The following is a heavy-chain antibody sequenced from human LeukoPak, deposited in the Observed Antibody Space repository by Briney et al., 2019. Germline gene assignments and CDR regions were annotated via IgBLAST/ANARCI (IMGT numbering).Heavy chain of an antibody. Sequence: PSETLSLTCAVYGGSFSGYYWSWIRQPPGKGLEWIGEINHSGSTNYNPSLKSRVTISVDTSKNQFSLKLSSVTAADTAVYYCARLFFWSGYSNYFDYWGQGTLVTVSS. V-gene: IGHV4-34*01. CDR3: ARLFFWSGYSNYFDY. D-gene: IGHD3-3*01. CDR1: GGSFSGYY. CDR2: INHSGST. J-gene: IGHJ4*02.